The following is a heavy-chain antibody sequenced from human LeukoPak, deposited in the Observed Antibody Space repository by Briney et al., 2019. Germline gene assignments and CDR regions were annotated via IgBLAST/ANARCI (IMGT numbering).Heavy chain of an antibody. CDR1: GGSMSPYH. D-gene: IGHD3-10*01. CDR2: IYYSGST. Sequence: SETLSLTCTVSGGSMSPYHWGWIRQPPGKGLEWTGYIYYSGSTNYNPSLKSRVTISVDTSKNQFSLKLSSVTAADTAVYYCARQAYYYGSGSYYNPFDYWGQGTLVTVSS. J-gene: IGHJ4*02. V-gene: IGHV4-59*08. CDR3: ARQAYYYGSGSYYNPFDY.